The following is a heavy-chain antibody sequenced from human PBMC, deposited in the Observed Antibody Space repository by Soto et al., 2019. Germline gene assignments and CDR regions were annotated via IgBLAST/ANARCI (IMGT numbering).Heavy chain of an antibody. J-gene: IGHJ4*02. Sequence: PGGSLRLSCAASGFTFDDYAMHWVRQVPGKGLEWVSCISWNSGSIGYADSVEGRFTISRDNAKNSLFLQMNSLRAEDTALYYCAKGPAGSRHNWYYFDYWGQGTLVTVSS. CDR1: GFTFDDYA. CDR2: ISWNSGSI. D-gene: IGHD1-20*01. V-gene: IGHV3-9*01. CDR3: AKGPAGSRHNWYYFDY.